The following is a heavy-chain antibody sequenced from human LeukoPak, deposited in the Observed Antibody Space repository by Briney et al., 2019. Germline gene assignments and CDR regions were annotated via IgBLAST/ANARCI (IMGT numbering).Heavy chain of an antibody. Sequence: GGSLRLSCAASGFTFSSFWMSWVRQAPGKGLEWVANIKQDGSEKYYVDSVKGRFTISRDNAKNSLYLQMNSLRAEDTAVYYCARDQGRAYGYFESWGQGTLVTVSS. CDR2: IKQDGSEK. V-gene: IGHV3-7*01. CDR1: GFTFSSFW. CDR3: ARDQGRAYGYFES. D-gene: IGHD2-21*01. J-gene: IGHJ4*02.